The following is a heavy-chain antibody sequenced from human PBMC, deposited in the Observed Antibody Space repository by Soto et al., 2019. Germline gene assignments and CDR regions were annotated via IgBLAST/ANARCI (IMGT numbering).Heavy chain of an antibody. D-gene: IGHD2-21*02. Sequence: TLSLTCAVSGYSISSGYYWGWIRQPPGKGLEWIGSIYHSGRTYYNPSLKSRLTISVDTSKNRFSPKLSSVTAADTAVYFWARGGDIAVVTANFPDYWGQGTLVTVSS. J-gene: IGHJ4*02. CDR2: IYHSGRT. V-gene: IGHV4-38-2*01. CDR3: ARGGDIAVVTANFPDY. CDR1: GYSISSGYY.